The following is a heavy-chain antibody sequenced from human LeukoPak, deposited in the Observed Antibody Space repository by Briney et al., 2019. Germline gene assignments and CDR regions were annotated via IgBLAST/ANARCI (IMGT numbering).Heavy chain of an antibody. J-gene: IGHJ6*02. V-gene: IGHV3-7*01. D-gene: IGHD6-13*01. CDR3: ARDGSSSSWYYYYYGMDV. CDR2: IKQDGSEK. CDR1: GFTFSSYW. Sequence: GGSLRLSCAASGFTFSSYWMSWVRQAPGKGLEWVANIKQDGSEKYYVDSVKGRFTISRDNAKNSLYLQMNSLRAEDTAVYYCARDGSSSSWYYYYYGMDVWGRGTLVTVSS.